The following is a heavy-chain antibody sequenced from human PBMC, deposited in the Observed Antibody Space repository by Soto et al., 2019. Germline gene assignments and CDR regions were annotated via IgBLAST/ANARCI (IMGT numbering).Heavy chain of an antibody. Sequence: QVQLVQSGAEVRKPGSSVKVSCKASGGTFRTYTITWVRQAPGLGLEWMGRIIPIPGIANYAQKFQGRVTMTAEKTTSTTYMELSSLKSEDTAIYYCARYSDTSGYHWFDPWGQGTLVTVSS. CDR1: GGTFRTYT. V-gene: IGHV1-69*02. CDR2: IIPIPGIA. D-gene: IGHD3-22*01. CDR3: ARYSDTSGYHWFDP. J-gene: IGHJ5*02.